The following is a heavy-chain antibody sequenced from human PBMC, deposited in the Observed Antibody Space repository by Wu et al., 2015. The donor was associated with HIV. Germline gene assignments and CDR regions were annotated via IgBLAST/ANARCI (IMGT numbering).Heavy chain of an antibody. J-gene: IGHJ3*02. CDR2: FDPEDGET. V-gene: IGHV1-24*01. Sequence: QVQLVQSGAEVKKPGASVKVSCKVSGYTLTELSMHWVRQAPGKGLEWMGGFDPEDGETIYAQKFQGRVTMTEDTSTDTAYMELSSLRSEDTAVYYCATDLXSSSSFNRAFDIWGQGTMVTVSS. CDR3: ATDLXSSSSFNRAFDI. CDR1: GYTLTELS. D-gene: IGHD6-13*01.